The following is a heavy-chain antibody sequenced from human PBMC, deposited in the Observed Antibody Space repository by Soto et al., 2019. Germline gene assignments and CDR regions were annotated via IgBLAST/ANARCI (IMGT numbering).Heavy chain of an antibody. Sequence: SETLSLTCTVSGGSISSGDYYWSWIRQPPGKGLEWIGYIYYSGSTYYNPSLKSRVTISVDTSKNQFSLKLSSVTAADTAVYYCARGALYYYDSSGYRNWFDPWGQGTLVTVS. D-gene: IGHD3-22*01. J-gene: IGHJ5*02. CDR2: IYYSGST. CDR1: GGSISSGDYY. CDR3: ARGALYYYDSSGYRNWFDP. V-gene: IGHV4-30-4*01.